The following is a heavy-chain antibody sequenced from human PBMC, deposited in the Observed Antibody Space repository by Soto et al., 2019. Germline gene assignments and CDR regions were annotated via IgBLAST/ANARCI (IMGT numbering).Heavy chain of an antibody. CDR3: ARDRGGSRFDP. CDR2: ISAYNGNT. D-gene: IGHD3-16*01. J-gene: IGHJ5*02. V-gene: IGHV1-18*01. Sequence: QVQLVQSGAEVKKPGASVKVSCKASGYTFNSYGISWVRQAPGQGLEWMGWISAYNGNTNYAQNVQRRVTVTIDTSTSPAYMELRSLRSADSAVYYCARDRGGSRFDPWGQGTMVTVSS. CDR1: GYTFNSYG.